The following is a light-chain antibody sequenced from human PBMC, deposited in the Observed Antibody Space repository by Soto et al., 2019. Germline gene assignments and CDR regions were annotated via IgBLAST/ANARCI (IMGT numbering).Light chain of an antibody. J-gene: IGLJ1*01. CDR3: SSYTTSSTLYV. CDR2: DVS. V-gene: IGLV2-14*03. Sequence: LTQPASVSGSPGQSIAIFCTGTSSDVGGYTYVSWYQQHPGKAPKLIIYDVSNRPSGVSNRFSGSKSGNTASLTISGLQAEDEADYYCSSYTTSSTLYVFGSGTKVTVL. CDR1: SSDVGGYTY.